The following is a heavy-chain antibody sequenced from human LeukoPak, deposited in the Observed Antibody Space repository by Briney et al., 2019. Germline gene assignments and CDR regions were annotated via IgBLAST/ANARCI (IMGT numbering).Heavy chain of an antibody. Sequence: PGGSLRLSCGASGFTVSTNYMTWVRQAPGKGRDWVSVIYSGGTTYYADSVKGRFTISRVNSKNTLYLQMNTLRAEDTAVYYCARDPRAMIVMKAFDIWGQGTMVTFSS. CDR3: ARDPRAMIVMKAFDI. CDR1: GFTVSTNY. V-gene: IGHV3-66*02. CDR2: IYSGGTT. J-gene: IGHJ3*02. D-gene: IGHD3-16*02.